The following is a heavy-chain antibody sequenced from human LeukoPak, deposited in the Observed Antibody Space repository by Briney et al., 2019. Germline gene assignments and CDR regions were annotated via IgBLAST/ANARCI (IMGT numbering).Heavy chain of an antibody. CDR3: TKSARFCTNDVCYTNYYYGMDV. Sequence: GRSLRLSCAPSGLTFSSYDMQWVRQAPGRGLEWVAVISYDGSNKYYADSVQDRFTISRDNSKNTLSLQMHSLRAEDTAVYYCTKSARFCTNDVCYTNYYYGMDVWGQGTTVTVSS. CDR2: ISYDGSNK. CDR1: GLTFSSYD. D-gene: IGHD2-8*01. V-gene: IGHV3-30*18. J-gene: IGHJ6*02.